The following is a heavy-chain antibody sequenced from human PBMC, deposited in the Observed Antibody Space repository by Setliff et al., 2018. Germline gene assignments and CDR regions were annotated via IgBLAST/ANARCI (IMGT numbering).Heavy chain of an antibody. CDR1: GYTFTDYY. Sequence: ASVKVSCQASGYTFTDYYMHWVHKAHGKGLEWMGRVDPEYGHTKYAEKFQGRITISADMSLDIAHMELGSLTSEDTAVYYCTTGLRHGVPYFDLWGQGTLVTVSS. J-gene: IGHJ4*02. CDR3: TTGLRHGVPYFDL. CDR2: VDPEYGHT. D-gene: IGHD3-10*01. V-gene: IGHV1-69-2*01.